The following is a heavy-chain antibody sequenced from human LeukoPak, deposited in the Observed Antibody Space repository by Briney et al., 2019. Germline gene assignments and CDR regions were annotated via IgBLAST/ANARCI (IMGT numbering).Heavy chain of an antibody. D-gene: IGHD3-3*01. CDR1: GGSISSSRYY. Sequence: SETLSLTCLVSGGSISSSRYYWGWLRQPPGKGLEWIGSIYYSGNTFHSPSLKSRVTISVDTSKNQFSLKLSSVTAADTAVYHCARSVLEWLSDAFDIWGQGTMVTVSS. V-gene: IGHV4-39*01. J-gene: IGHJ3*02. CDR3: ARSVLEWLSDAFDI. CDR2: IYYSGNT.